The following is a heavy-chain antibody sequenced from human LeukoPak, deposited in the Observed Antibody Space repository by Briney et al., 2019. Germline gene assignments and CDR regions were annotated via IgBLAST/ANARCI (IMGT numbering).Heavy chain of an antibody. Sequence: GGSLRLSCAASGFTVSSHYMTWVRQAPEKGLEWVSIIYGDGSTYYADSVRGRFTISRDNSKSTLSLQMNSLRAEDTAIYYCATYRQVLLPFESWGQGTLVTVSS. V-gene: IGHV3-53*01. CDR1: GFTVSSHY. D-gene: IGHD2-8*02. CDR2: IYGDGST. J-gene: IGHJ4*02. CDR3: ATYRQVLLPFES.